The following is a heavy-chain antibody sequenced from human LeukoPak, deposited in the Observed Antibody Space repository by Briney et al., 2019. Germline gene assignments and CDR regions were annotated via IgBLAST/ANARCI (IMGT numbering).Heavy chain of an antibody. Sequence: GGSLRLSCAASGFTFSNAWMSWVRQAPGKGLEWVANIKQDGSEKYYVDSVKGRFTISRDNAKNSLYLQMNSLRAEDTAVYYCARDLWANLWFGDYYYYYMDVWGKGTTVTISS. CDR2: IKQDGSEK. CDR3: ARDLWANLWFGDYYYYYMDV. J-gene: IGHJ6*03. D-gene: IGHD3-10*01. CDR1: GFTFSNAW. V-gene: IGHV3-7*01.